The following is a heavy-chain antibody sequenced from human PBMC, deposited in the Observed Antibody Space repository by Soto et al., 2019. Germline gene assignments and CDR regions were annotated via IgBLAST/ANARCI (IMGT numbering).Heavy chain of an antibody. Sequence: QVQLQESGPGLVKPSETLSLTCTVSGGSVSSGSYYWSWIRQPPGKGLEWIGYIYYSGSTNYNPSLKSRVTISVDTSKNQFSLKLSSVTAADTAVYYCARTGGGARFFDYWGQGTLVTVSS. CDR1: GGSVSSGSYY. J-gene: IGHJ4*02. CDR3: ARTGGGARFFDY. V-gene: IGHV4-61*01. D-gene: IGHD3-16*01. CDR2: IYYSGST.